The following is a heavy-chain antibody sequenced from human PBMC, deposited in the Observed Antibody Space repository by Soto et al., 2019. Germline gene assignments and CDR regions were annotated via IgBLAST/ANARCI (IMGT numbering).Heavy chain of an antibody. CDR1: SGSISSSNW. CDR3: AGRHCANGVCCESDAFDI. V-gene: IGHV4-4*02. J-gene: IGHJ3*02. Sequence: QVQLQESGPGLVKPSGTLSLTCAVSSGSISSSNWWSWVRQPPGKGLEWIGEIYHSGSTNYNPSLKSRVTISVHKSQHQFYLKLSSVTAADTAVYYCAGRHCANGVCCESDAFDIWGQGTMVTVSS. D-gene: IGHD2-8*01. CDR2: IYHSGST.